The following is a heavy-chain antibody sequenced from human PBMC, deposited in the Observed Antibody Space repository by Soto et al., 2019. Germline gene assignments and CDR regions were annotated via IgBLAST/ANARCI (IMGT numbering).Heavy chain of an antibody. CDR1: GFTFGSYA. V-gene: IGHV3-23*04. D-gene: IGHD2-15*01. Sequence: EEELVESGGGLVKPGGSLRLSCVASGFTFGSYAMSWVRQTATMGLEWVSAISATGDNAYYADSVKGRFTVSRDNSKNTVYLEMNSLSAEDTAIYYCAKEQCGGGSCYPNWFDPWGQGTLVTVSA. CDR2: ISATGDNA. CDR3: AKEQCGGGSCYPNWFDP. J-gene: IGHJ5*02.